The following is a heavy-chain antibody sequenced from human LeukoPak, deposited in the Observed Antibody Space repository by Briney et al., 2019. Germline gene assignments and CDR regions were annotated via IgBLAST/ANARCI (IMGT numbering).Heavy chain of an antibody. V-gene: IGHV4-39*01. CDR3: ARLRDTGGYYFYYYFDS. CDR1: GGSINNDNYY. J-gene: IGHJ4*02. D-gene: IGHD3-22*01. CDR2: IYYSGNSRNT. Sequence: SESLSLTCTVSGGSINNDNYYWGWIRQSPGNGLEWIGNIYYSGNSRNTYYNPSLKSRVTISVDTAKNQFSLNLSSVTAADTALYYCARLRDTGGYYFYYYFDSWGLGTLVSVSS.